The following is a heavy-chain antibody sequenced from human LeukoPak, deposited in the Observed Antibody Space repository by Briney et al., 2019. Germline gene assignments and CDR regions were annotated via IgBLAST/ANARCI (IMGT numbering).Heavy chain of an antibody. CDR1: EFTFSGSA. CDR2: IRSKANSYAT. V-gene: IGHV3-73*01. CDR3: TGQGPEIVARPSDY. D-gene: IGHD6-6*01. Sequence: PGGSLRLSCAASEFTFSGSAMHWARQASGKGLEWVGRIRSKANSYATTYAAAVKGRFTISSDDSKNTAYLQMNSLKTEDTAVYYCTGQGPEIVARPSDYWGQGTLVTVSS. J-gene: IGHJ4*02.